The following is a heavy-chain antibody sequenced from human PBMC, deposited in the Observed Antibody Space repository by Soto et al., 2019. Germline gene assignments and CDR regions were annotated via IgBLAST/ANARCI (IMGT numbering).Heavy chain of an antibody. D-gene: IGHD6-6*01. CDR3: ARDYTNTKYSSSSYFDP. CDR1: GGSISSYY. Sequence: SETLSLTCTVSGGSISSYYWSWIRQPAGKGLEWIGRIYTSGSTNYNPSLKSRVTMSVDTSKNQFSLKLSSVTAADTAVYYCARDYTNTKYSSSSYFDPWGQGTLVTVSS. V-gene: IGHV4-4*07. J-gene: IGHJ5*02. CDR2: IYTSGST.